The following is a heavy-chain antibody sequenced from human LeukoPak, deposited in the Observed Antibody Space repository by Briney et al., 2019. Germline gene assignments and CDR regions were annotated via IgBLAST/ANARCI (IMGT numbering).Heavy chain of an antibody. D-gene: IGHD1-14*01. Sequence: SETLSLTCAVYGGSFSGYYWSWIRQPPGKGLAWIGEINHSGSTNYNPSLKSRVTISVDTSKNQFSLKLSSVTAADTAVYYCARFYRRGFDYWGQGTLVTVSS. CDR1: GGSFSGYY. V-gene: IGHV4-34*01. CDR3: ARFYRRGFDY. J-gene: IGHJ4*02. CDR2: INHSGST.